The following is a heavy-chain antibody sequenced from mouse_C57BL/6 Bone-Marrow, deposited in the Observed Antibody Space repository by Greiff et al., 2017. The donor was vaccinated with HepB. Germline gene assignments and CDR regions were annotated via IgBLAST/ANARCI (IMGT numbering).Heavy chain of an antibody. CDR1: GFNIKDDY. V-gene: IGHV14-4*01. CDR3: TTGDWYFDV. CDR2: IDPENGDT. Sequence: VHVKQSGAELVRPGASVKLSCTASGFNIKDDYMHWVKQRPEQGLEWIGWIDPENGDTEYASKFQGKATITADTSSNTAYLQLSSLTSEDTAVYYCTTGDWYFDVGGTGTTVTVSS. J-gene: IGHJ1*03.